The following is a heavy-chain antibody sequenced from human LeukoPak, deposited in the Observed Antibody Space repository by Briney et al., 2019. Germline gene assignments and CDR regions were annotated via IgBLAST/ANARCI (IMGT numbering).Heavy chain of an antibody. CDR3: ARGAYSNYGSYFDY. V-gene: IGHV3-23*01. CDR1: GFTFNSYA. D-gene: IGHD4-11*01. J-gene: IGHJ4*02. Sequence: GGSLRLSCAASGFTFNSYAMSWVRQAPGKGLEWVSAISGSGGSTYYADSVKGRFTISRDNSRNTLYLQMNSLRAEDTAVYYCARGAYSNYGSYFDYWGQGTLVTVSS. CDR2: ISGSGGST.